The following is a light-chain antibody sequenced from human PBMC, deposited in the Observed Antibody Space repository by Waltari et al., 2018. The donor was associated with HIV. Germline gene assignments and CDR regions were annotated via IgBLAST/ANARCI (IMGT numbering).Light chain of an antibody. CDR3: QQSYSVPRT. V-gene: IGKV1-39*01. Sequence: DIQMTQSPSSLSASVGDRVSITCRASESVSSNLNWYHQRPGKAPKLLIYAASSLQTWVPSRFSGSGSGTEFTLTISSLQPEDFATYYYQQSYSVPRTFGQGTNVEIK. J-gene: IGKJ1*01. CDR2: AAS. CDR1: ESVSSN.